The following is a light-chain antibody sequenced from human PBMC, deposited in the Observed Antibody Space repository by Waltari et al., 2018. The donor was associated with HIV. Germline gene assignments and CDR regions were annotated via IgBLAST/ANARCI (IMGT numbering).Light chain of an antibody. V-gene: IGLV2-8*01. CDR3: SSYAGSNWV. CDR1: SSDVGGYNY. Sequence: QSALTQPPSASGSPGQSGTISCTGTSSDVGGYNYVSWYQQNPGKVPKYIIYEVIKRPAGHPVRCSGSKSGSTASLTVSGLQAEDEADYYCSSYAGSNWVVGGGTKLTVL. J-gene: IGLJ3*02. CDR2: EVI.